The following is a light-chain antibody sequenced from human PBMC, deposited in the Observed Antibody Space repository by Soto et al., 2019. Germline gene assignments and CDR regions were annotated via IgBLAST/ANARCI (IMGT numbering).Light chain of an antibody. CDR1: ESIISD. CDR3: QQSFRTLLS. V-gene: IGKV1-39*01. Sequence: EIQMTQSPSSLSASIGDRVTITCRARESIISDLNLDQQKPGEAAKRLISGASTTQIGVPSRFRGRGSGTDFTLAISSLQPEDVGTYYCQQSFRTLLSFGGGTKVDIK. J-gene: IGKJ4*01. CDR2: GAS.